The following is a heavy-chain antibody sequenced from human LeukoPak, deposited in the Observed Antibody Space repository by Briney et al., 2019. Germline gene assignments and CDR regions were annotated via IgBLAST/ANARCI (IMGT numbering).Heavy chain of an antibody. CDR2: ISSSSSYI. D-gene: IGHD2-2*01. V-gene: IGHV3-11*06. Sequence: GGSLRLSCAASGFTFSDYYMSWIRQAPGKGLEWVSSISSSSSYIYYADSVKGRFTISRDNAKNSLYLQMNSLRAEDTAVYYCARVFVVVPALDYWGQGTLVTVSS. CDR1: GFTFSDYY. J-gene: IGHJ4*02. CDR3: ARVFVVVPALDY.